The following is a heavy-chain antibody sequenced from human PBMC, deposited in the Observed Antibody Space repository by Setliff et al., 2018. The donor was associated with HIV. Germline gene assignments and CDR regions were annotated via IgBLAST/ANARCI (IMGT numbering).Heavy chain of an antibody. J-gene: IGHJ1*01. CDR3: AKDRTAMAPEYFQH. V-gene: IGHV3-33*03. Sequence: GGSLRLSCAASGFTFSSNGMHWVRQAPGKGLEWVAVIWYDGSNKYYADSVKGRFTISRDNSKNTLYLQMNSLRAEDTAVYYCAKDRTAMAPEYFQHWGQGTPVTVSS. D-gene: IGHD5-18*01. CDR1: GFTFSSNG. CDR2: IWYDGSNK.